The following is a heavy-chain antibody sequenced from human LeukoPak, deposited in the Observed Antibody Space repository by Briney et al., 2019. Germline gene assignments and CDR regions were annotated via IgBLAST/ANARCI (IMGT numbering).Heavy chain of an antibody. CDR2: INSDGSST. CDR1: GFTFSTYW. CDR3: ARARVLAGLDV. J-gene: IGHJ6*04. D-gene: IGHD3-10*01. V-gene: IGHV3-74*01. Sequence: GGSLRLSCAASGFTFSTYWMHWVRQAPGKGLVWVSRINSDGSSTNYADSVKGRFTISRDNAKNTLYLQMNSLRAEDTAVYYCARARVLAGLDVWGKGTTVTVSS.